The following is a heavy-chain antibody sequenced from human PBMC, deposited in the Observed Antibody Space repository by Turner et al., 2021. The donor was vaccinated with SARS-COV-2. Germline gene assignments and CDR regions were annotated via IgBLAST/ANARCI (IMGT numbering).Heavy chain of an antibody. CDR1: GSTFTAYY. Sequence: QVHLVQSGAAVRKPGASVTVSCRAYGSTFTAYYIHWLRQAPGQGPEWMGCISPHSGEASYAHKSQGRVTITRETAINTAYMELSRLRSDDTAVYYCAREGGFSYDHDTFRMWGQGTMVTVSS. V-gene: IGHV1-2*07. D-gene: IGHD3-16*01. CDR3: AREGGFSYDHDTFRM. J-gene: IGHJ3*02. CDR2: ISPHSGEA.